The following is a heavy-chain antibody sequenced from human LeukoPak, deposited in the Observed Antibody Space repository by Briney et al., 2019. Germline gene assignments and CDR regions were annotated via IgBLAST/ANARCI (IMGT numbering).Heavy chain of an antibody. CDR1: GYTFTSYD. CDR2: ISAYNGNT. V-gene: IGHV1-18*01. J-gene: IGHJ4*02. CDR3: ARDLEDLSYFDY. Sequence: ASVKVSCKASGYTFTSYDISWVRQAPGQGLEWMGWISAYNGNTNYAQKLQGRVTMTTDTSTSTAYMELRSLRSDDTAVYYCARDLEDLSYFDYWGQGTLVTVSS. D-gene: IGHD3-3*01.